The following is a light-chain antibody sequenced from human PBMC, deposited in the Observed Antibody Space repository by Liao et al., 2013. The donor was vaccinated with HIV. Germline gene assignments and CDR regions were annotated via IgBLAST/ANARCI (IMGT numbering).Light chain of an antibody. J-gene: IGLJ2*01. CDR3: HVWDSIADHVV. Sequence: SYVLTQPPSVSVAPGKTARITCGGDNIGTKSVHWYRQRPGQAPLLVIFYDNDRPSGIPARFRGANSGNTATLTISRVEAGDEADYYCHVWDSIADHVVFGGGTKLTVL. V-gene: IGLV3-21*01. CDR2: YDN. CDR1: NIGTKS.